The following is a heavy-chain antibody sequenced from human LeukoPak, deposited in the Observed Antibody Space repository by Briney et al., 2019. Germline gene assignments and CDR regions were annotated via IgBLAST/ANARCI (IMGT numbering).Heavy chain of an antibody. D-gene: IGHD3-22*01. Sequence: SETLSLTCTVSGGSLSGHYWSWIRQPPGKRLEWIGYVSYTGRTKYNPSLQSRVTISIDTSKSQFSLKLTSVTSADPGVYSCARLLDNDISGDPDTFDVWGQGTTVIVSS. J-gene: IGHJ3*01. CDR1: GGSLSGHY. CDR2: VSYTGRT. V-gene: IGHV4-59*11. CDR3: ARLLDNDISGDPDTFDV.